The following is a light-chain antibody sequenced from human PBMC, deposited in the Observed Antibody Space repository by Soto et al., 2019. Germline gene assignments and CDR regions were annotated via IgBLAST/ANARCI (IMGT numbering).Light chain of an antibody. CDR2: DAS. CDR3: HQYNSSPMYT. CDR1: QSISSW. Sequence: DIQMTQSPSTLSASVGDRVTITCRASQSISSWLAWYQQKPGKAPKLLIYDASSLESGVPSRFSGSGSGTEFTLTISSLQPDDFATYYCHQYNSSPMYTFGQGTKLEIK. J-gene: IGKJ2*01. V-gene: IGKV1-5*01.